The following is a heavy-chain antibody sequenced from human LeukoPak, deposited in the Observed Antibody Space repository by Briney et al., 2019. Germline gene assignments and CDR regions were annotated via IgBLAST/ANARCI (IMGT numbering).Heavy chain of an antibody. V-gene: IGHV3-30*18. J-gene: IGHJ4*02. Sequence: GGSLRLSCAASGFTFSSYGMHWVRQAPGKGLEWVAVISYDGSNKYYADSVKGRFTISRDNSKNTLYLQMNSLRAEDTAVYYCAKTGVVGSSWYYFDYWGQGTLVTVSS. CDR1: GFTFSSYG. CDR3: AKTGVVGSSWYYFDY. D-gene: IGHD6-13*01. CDR2: ISYDGSNK.